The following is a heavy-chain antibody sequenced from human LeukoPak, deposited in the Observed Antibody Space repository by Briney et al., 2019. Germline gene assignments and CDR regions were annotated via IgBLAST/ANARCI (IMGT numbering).Heavy chain of an antibody. V-gene: IGHV3-7*01. CDR1: GFTFSRHW. CDR2: MNQDGGAI. D-gene: IGHD6-19*01. Sequence: GGSLRLSCAASGFTFSRHWMSWVRQAPGKGLERVAHMNQDGGAIYYVDSVKGRFTISRDNAKNSLYLQMNGLTVADTAVYYCARTVPGYPDDYFDYWGQGTLVTVSS. J-gene: IGHJ4*02. CDR3: ARTVPGYPDDYFDY.